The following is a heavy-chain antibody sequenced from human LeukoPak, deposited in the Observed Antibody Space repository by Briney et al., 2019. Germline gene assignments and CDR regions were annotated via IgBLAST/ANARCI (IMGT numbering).Heavy chain of an antibody. CDR2: IYYSGST. D-gene: IGHD1-26*01. J-gene: IGHJ6*03. V-gene: IGHV4-30-4*01. CDR3: ARRGGSYYDYYYYMDV. CDR1: GGSISSGDYY. Sequence: SETLSLTCTVSGGSISSGDYYWSWIRQPPGKGLEWIGYIYYSGSTYYNPSLKSRVTISVDTSKNQFSLKLGSVTAADTAVYYCARRGGSYYDYYYYMDVWGKGTTVTVSS.